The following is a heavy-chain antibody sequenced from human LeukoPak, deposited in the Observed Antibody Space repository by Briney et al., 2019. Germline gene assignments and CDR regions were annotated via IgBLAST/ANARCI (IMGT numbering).Heavy chain of an antibody. CDR1: GFTFSSYS. V-gene: IGHV3-21*01. D-gene: IGHD3-10*01. CDR2: ISSSSSYI. J-gene: IGHJ3*02. CDR3: ARDGRIRGAFDI. Sequence: PGGSLRLSCAASGFTFSSYSMNWVRQAPGKWLEWVSSISSSSSYIYYADSVKGRFTISRDNAKNSLYLQMNSPRAEDTAVYYCARDGRIRGAFDIWGQGTMVTVSS.